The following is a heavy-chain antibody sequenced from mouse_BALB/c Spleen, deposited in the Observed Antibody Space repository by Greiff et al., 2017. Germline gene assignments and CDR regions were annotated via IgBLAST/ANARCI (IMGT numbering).Heavy chain of an antibody. CDR2: IDPANGNT. V-gene: IGHV14-3*02. D-gene: IGHD1-1*01. Sequence: EVQLQESGAELVKPGASVKLSCTASGFNIKDTYMHWVKQRPEQGLEWIGRIDPANGNTKYDPKFQGKATITADTSSNTAYLQLSSLTSEDTAVYYCAPHYYGSSPWFAYWVQGTLVTVSA. CDR3: APHYYGSSPWFAY. J-gene: IGHJ3*01. CDR1: GFNIKDTY.